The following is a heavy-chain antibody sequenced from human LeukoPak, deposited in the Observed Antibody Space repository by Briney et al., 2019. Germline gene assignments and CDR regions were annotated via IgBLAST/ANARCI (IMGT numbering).Heavy chain of an antibody. D-gene: IGHD5-24*01. J-gene: IGHJ3*02. CDR1: GYSFSSYW. Sequence: GGSLKIFCKGSGYSFSSYWVGWGRQMAGEGLEWMGIIYPGDSDTRYSPSFQGQVTISTDKSISTAYLQWSSLKASDTAMYYCARRDGYGAYDIWGQGTMVTVSS. CDR3: ARRDGYGAYDI. CDR2: IYPGDSDT. V-gene: IGHV5-51*01.